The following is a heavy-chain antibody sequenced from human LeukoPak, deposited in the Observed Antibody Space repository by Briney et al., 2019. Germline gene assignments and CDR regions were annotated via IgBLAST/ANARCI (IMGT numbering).Heavy chain of an antibody. Sequence: SETPSLTCTVSGGSISSYYWSWIRQPPGKGLEWIGYIYYSGSTNYNPSLKSRVTISVDTSKNQFSLKLSSVTAADTAVYYCARLGGSYYYGMDVWGQGTTVTVSS. CDR3: ARLGGSYYYGMDV. CDR1: GGSISSYY. CDR2: IYYSGST. J-gene: IGHJ6*02. V-gene: IGHV4-59*01. D-gene: IGHD2-15*01.